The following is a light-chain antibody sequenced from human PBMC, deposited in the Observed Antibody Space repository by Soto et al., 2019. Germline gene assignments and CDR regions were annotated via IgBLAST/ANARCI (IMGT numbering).Light chain of an antibody. J-gene: IGKJ2*01. Sequence: EVVLTQSPGTLSLSPGERATLSCRASQSIASSYFTWYQHKPGPAPRLLIYGSSSRATGSPDGFSGSGSGTYFTLTSSRLEPEYVAVYYCQQNGSSSFTFGQGTQLEIK. CDR3: QQNGSSSFT. CDR1: QSIASSY. CDR2: GSS. V-gene: IGKV3-20*01.